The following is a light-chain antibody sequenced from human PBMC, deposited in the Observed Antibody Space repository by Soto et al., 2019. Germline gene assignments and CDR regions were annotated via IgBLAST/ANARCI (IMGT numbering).Light chain of an antibody. Sequence: DIQLTQSPSFLSASEGDRVTVTCRASQGISNYLAWYQQKPGKAPKLLINVASTLQSGVPSRFSGSGSGTEFTLTISSLQTEDSATYYWQQFNSFPRTFGQGTKVEIK. CDR3: QQFNSFPRT. V-gene: IGKV1-9*01. CDR2: VAS. CDR1: QGISNY. J-gene: IGKJ1*01.